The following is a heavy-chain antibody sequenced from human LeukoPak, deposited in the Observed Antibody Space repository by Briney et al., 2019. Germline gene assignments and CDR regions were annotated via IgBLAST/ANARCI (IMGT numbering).Heavy chain of an antibody. CDR1: GFTFSGSA. J-gene: IGHJ4*02. D-gene: IGHD3-3*01. CDR2: IGNKASNYAT. Sequence: GGSLRLSCAASGFTFSGSAMHWVRQASGKGLEWVGHIGNKASNYATDYAPSLKGRFTIPRDDSKDTAYLQVNSLKPEDTAVYYCAGNYDSWTGLNYWGQGTLVTVSS. CDR3: AGNYDSWTGLNY. V-gene: IGHV3-73*01.